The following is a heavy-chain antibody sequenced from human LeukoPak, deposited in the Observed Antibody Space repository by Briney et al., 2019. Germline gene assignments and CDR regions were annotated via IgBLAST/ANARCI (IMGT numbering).Heavy chain of an antibody. CDR2: IKYDGSST. V-gene: IGHV3-74*01. CDR3: ARGGPYSSSSLDY. CDR1: GFTFSSYG. J-gene: IGHJ4*02. D-gene: IGHD6-6*01. Sequence: PGGSLRLSCAASGFTFSSYGMHWVRQAPDKGLVWVSCIKYDGSSTVYADSVKGRFTISRDNAKNTLDLQMNSLRAEDTAVYYCARGGPYSSSSLDYWGQGTLVTVSS.